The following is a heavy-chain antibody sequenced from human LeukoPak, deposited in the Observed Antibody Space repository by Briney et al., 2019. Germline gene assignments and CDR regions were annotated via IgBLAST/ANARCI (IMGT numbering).Heavy chain of an antibody. CDR3: ARVSNYYDFWSDY. Sequence: ASVKVSCKASGYTFTSYGISWVRHAPGQGLEWMGWISAYNGNTNYAQKLQGRVTMTTDTSTSTAYMELRSLRSDDTAVYYCARVSNYYDFWSDYWAREPWSPSPQ. D-gene: IGHD3-3*01. V-gene: IGHV1-18*01. CDR2: ISAYNGNT. CDR1: GYTFTSYG. J-gene: IGHJ4*02.